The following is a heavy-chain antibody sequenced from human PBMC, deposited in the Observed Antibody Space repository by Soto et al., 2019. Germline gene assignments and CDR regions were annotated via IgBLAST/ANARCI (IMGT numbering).Heavy chain of an antibody. D-gene: IGHD6-13*01. CDR1: GYTFTSYA. V-gene: IGHV1-3*01. CDR2: INAGNGNT. CDR3: ARPGYSKAFDI. J-gene: IGHJ3*02. Sequence: ASVKVSCKASGYTFTSYAMHWVRQAPGQRLEWMGWINAGNGNTKYSQKFQGRVTITRDTSASAAYMELSSLRSEGTAVYYCARPGYSKAFDIWGQGTMVTVSS.